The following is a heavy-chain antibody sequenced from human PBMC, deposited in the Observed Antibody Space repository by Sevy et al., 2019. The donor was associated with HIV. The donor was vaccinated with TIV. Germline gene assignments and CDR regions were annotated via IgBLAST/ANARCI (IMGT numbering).Heavy chain of an antibody. CDR1: GFTFTSYS. D-gene: IGHD2-21*02. Sequence: GGSLRLSCAASGFTFTSYSMNWVRQAPGKGLEWVSSIDSSGTYIFYADSVKGRFTISRDNPENTLYLQMNSLTVEDTAVYYCARDPRHCSADWPPVAFDSWGQGTLVTVSS. CDR3: ARDPRHCSADWPPVAFDS. J-gene: IGHJ4*02. CDR2: IDSSGTYI. V-gene: IGHV3-21*01.